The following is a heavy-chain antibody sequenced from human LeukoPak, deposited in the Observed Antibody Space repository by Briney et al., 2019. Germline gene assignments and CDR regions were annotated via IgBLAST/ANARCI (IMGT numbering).Heavy chain of an antibody. CDR1: GGSISTSSYY. CDR3: ARGRYYYGSGSYPDWFDP. Sequence: PSETLSLTCTVSGGSISTSSYYWGWVRQPPGKGLEWIGNIFYSGSTYYSPSLKSRVTISLDTSRNQFSLKLRSVTAADTAVYYCARGRYYYGSGSYPDWFDPWGQGTLVTVSS. D-gene: IGHD3-10*01. V-gene: IGHV4-39*07. CDR2: IFYSGST. J-gene: IGHJ5*02.